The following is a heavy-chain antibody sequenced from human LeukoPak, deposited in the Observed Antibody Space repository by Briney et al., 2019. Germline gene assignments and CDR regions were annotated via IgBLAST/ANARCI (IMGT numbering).Heavy chain of an antibody. D-gene: IGHD6-13*01. Sequence: SETLSLTCNVSGGSISTTTNSWGWAWIRQRPTKGLEWIGSIYYGGSPYYTSSLKSRVTISVDTSKNQFSLKLSSVTAADTAVYYCARRQQLARPFDYWGQGTLVTVSS. CDR1: GGSISTTTNS. CDR3: ARRQQLARPFDY. V-gene: IGHV4-39*07. J-gene: IGHJ4*02. CDR2: IYYGGSP.